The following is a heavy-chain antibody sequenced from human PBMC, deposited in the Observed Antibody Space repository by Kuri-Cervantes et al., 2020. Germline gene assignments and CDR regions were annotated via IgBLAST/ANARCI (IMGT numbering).Heavy chain of an antibody. CDR1: GYTFTSYY. CDR3: ARQAIAVGYGMDV. J-gene: IGHJ6*02. Sequence: ASVKVSCKASGYTFTSYYMHWVRQAPGQGLEWMGIINPSGGSTSYAQKFQGRVTMTRDTSTSTVYVELSSLRSEDTAVYYCARQAIAVGYGMDVWGQGTTVTVSS. V-gene: IGHV1-46*01. CDR2: INPSGGST. D-gene: IGHD6-19*01.